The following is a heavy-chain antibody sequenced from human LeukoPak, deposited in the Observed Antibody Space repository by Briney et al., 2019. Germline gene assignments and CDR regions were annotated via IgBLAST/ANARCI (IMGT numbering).Heavy chain of an antibody. Sequence: ASVKVSCKASGYTFTSYGISWVRQAPGQGLEWMGWISAYNGNTNYAQKLQGRVTMTTDTSTSTAYMELRSLRSDDTAVYYCARRGKFECSSTSCSYYYYMDVWGKGTTVTVSS. V-gene: IGHV1-18*01. CDR3: ARRGKFECSSTSCSYYYYMDV. CDR2: ISAYNGNT. CDR1: GYTFTSYG. J-gene: IGHJ6*03. D-gene: IGHD2-2*01.